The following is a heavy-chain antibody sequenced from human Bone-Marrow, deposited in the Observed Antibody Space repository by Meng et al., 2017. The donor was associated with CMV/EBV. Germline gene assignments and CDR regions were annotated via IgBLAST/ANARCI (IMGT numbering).Heavy chain of an antibody. D-gene: IGHD6-6*01. Sequence: GSLRLSCTVSGGPIRSAGYYWAWIRQPPGNGLEWIGSILYSGNTYYKSSLKSRLVILVDTSKNQLSLRLSSVTAADTAVYYCARLRIPARRVQYGLDAWGQGTTVTVSS. CDR1: GGPIRSAGYY. J-gene: IGHJ6*02. V-gene: IGHV4-39*01. CDR2: ILYSGNT. CDR3: ARLRIPARRVQYGLDA.